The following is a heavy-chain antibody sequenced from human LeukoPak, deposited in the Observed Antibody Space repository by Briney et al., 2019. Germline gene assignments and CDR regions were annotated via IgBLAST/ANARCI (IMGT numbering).Heavy chain of an antibody. V-gene: IGHV4-59*08. J-gene: IGHJ4*02. CDR3: ARQVEQQLKFDY. D-gene: IGHD6-13*01. CDR1: GGSISSYY. CDR2: IYYSGST. Sequence: WETLSLTCTVSGGSISSYYWSWIRQPPGKGLEWIGYIYYSGSTKYNPSLKSRVTISVDTSKNQFSPKLSSVTAADTAVYYCARQVEQQLKFDYWGQGTLVTVSS.